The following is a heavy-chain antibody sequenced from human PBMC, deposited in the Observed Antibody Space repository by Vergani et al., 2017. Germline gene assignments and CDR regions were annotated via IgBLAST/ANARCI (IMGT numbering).Heavy chain of an antibody. CDR2: IYANGNT. Sequence: QVQLQESGPGLVKPSEPLSLTCSVSVGSINNYFWTWIRQSAGKGLEWIGRIYANGNTNYNPSLESRVTMSVDTSKNQFSLKLTSVTAADTAVYFCAREKGDLRGDAFDIWGQGTMVSVSS. D-gene: IGHD3-16*01. CDR1: VGSINNYF. J-gene: IGHJ3*02. V-gene: IGHV4-4*07. CDR3: AREKGDLRGDAFDI.